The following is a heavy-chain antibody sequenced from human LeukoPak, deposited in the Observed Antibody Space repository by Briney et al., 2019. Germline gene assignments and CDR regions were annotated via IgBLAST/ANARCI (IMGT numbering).Heavy chain of an antibody. CDR1: GFTFSSYA. J-gene: IGHJ4*02. CDR2: ISGSGGST. D-gene: IGHD6-13*01. CDR3: AKDTAAAGLMTR. V-gene: IGHV3-23*01. Sequence: QTGGSLRLSCAASGFTFSSYAMSWVRQAPGKGLEWVSAISGSGGSTYYADSVKGRFTISRDNSKNTLYLQMNSPRAEDSAVYYCAKDTAAAGLMTRWGQGTLVTVSS.